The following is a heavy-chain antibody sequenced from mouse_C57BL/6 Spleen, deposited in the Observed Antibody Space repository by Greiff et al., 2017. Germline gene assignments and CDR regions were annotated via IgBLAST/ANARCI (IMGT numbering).Heavy chain of an antibody. D-gene: IGHD1-1*01. CDR2: IDPSDSYT. CDR1: GYTFTSYW. J-gene: IGHJ4*01. V-gene: IGHV1-69*01. CDR3: ARRKTYYYGSTYAMDY. Sequence: QVQLQQSGAELVMPGASVKLSCKASGYTFTSYWMHWVKQRPGQGLEWIGEIDPSDSYTNYNQKFKGKSTLTVDKSSSTAYMQLSSLTSEDSAVYYCARRKTYYYGSTYAMDYWGQGTSVTVSS.